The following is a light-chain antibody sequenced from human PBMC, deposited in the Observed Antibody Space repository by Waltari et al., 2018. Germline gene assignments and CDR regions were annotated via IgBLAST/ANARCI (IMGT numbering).Light chain of an antibody. J-gene: IGKJ1*01. V-gene: IGKV1-5*03. CDR2: KAS. CDR1: QNIGSW. CDR3: QEYNSSPSWT. Sequence: DIQMTQSPSTLSASVGDRVTNACRASQNIGSWLAWYQQRPGKAPKLLIYKASSLDSGVPSRFSGSGSGTEFTLTISSLQPDDFATYYCQEYNSSPSWTFDQGTKVEIK.